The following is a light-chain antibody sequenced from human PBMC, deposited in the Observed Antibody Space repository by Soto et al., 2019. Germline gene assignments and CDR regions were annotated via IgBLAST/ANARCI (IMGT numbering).Light chain of an antibody. CDR1: SSNIGAGYD. CDR2: GNT. CDR3: QSYDSSPSGSVV. V-gene: IGLV1-40*01. Sequence: QLVLTQPPSVSGAPGQRVTISCTGSSSNIGAGYDVNWYQQLPGTAPKLLIYGNTNRPSGVPDRFSGSKSGTSASLAITGLQAEDEADYYCQSYDSSPSGSVVFGGGTKLTVL. J-gene: IGLJ2*01.